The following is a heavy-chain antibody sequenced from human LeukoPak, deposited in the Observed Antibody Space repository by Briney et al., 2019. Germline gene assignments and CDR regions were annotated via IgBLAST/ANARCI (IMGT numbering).Heavy chain of an antibody. V-gene: IGHV3-7*03. D-gene: IGHD1-26*01. CDR3: AKDSSGSYFSWFDP. Sequence: GGSLRLSCAASGFTFSSYWMSWVRQAPGKGLEWVASMKQDGSDKYYVDSVKGRFTISRDNAKNSLYLQMNSLRAEDTALYYCAKDSSGSYFSWFDPWGQGTLVTVSS. J-gene: IGHJ5*02. CDR2: MKQDGSDK. CDR1: GFTFSSYW.